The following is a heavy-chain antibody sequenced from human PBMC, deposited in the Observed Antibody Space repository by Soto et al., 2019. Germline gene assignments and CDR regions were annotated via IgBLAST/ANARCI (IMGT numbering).Heavy chain of an antibody. CDR1: GYTFTSYG. D-gene: IGHD3-3*01. CDR2: ISAYNGNT. V-gene: IGHV1-18*04. CDR3: ARGSGGEYDFWSGYYNYYYYGMDV. Sequence: ASVKVSCKASGYTFTSYGISWVRQAPGQGLEWMGWISAYNGNTNYAQKLQGRVTMTTDTSTSTAYMELRSLRSDDTAVYYCARGSGGEYDFWSGYYNYYYYGMDVWGQGTTVTVS. J-gene: IGHJ6*02.